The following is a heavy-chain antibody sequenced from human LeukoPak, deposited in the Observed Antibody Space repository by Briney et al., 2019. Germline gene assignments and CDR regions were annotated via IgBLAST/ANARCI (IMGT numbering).Heavy chain of an antibody. D-gene: IGHD2-2*02. V-gene: IGHV4-31*03. CDR1: GGSISSGGYY. CDR3: ARLVVPAAIPPYYYGMDV. CDR2: IYYSGST. Sequence: SETLSLTCTVSGGSISSGGYYWSWIRQHPGKGLEWIGYIYYSGSTYYNPSLKSRVTISVDTSKNQFSLKLSSVTAADTAVYYCARLVVPAAIPPYYYGMDVWGQGTTVTVSS. J-gene: IGHJ6*02.